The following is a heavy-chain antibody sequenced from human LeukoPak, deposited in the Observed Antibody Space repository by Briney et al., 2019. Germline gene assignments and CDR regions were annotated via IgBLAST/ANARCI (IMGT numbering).Heavy chain of an antibody. Sequence: ASVKVSCKASGGTFSSYAISWVRQAPGQGLEWMGGIIPIFGTANYAQKFQGRVTITADESTSTAYMELSSLRSEDTAVYYCARNYGILTGYFGYWGQGTLVTVSS. J-gene: IGHJ4*02. CDR1: GGTFSSYA. CDR2: IIPIFGTA. V-gene: IGHV1-69*13. D-gene: IGHD3-9*01. CDR3: ARNYGILTGYFGY.